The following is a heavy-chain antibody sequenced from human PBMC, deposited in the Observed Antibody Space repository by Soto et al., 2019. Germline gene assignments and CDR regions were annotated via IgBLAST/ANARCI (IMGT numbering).Heavy chain of an antibody. CDR3: ARQYYSGSGVDY. CDR2: IYPDDSDT. Sequence: EVQLVPSGAEVKKPGESLKISCKGSGFRFTTYWIAWVRQMPGKGLEWMGTIYPDDSDTTYSPSFQGQVSISADKSISTAYLQWSSLKASDTAIYYCARQYYSGSGVDYWGQGTLVTVSS. J-gene: IGHJ4*02. V-gene: IGHV5-51*03. D-gene: IGHD3-10*01. CDR1: GFRFTTYW.